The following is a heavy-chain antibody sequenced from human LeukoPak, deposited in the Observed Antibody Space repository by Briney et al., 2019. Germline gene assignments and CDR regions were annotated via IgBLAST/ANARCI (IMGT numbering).Heavy chain of an antibody. V-gene: IGHV1-2*02. CDR1: GYTFTGYY. CDR2: INPNSGGT. CDR3: ARADSSGWSESFDY. J-gene: IGHJ4*02. D-gene: IGHD6-19*01. Sequence: ASVKVSCKASGYTFTGYYMHWVRQAPGQGLEWMGWINPNSGGTNYAQKFQGRVTMTRDTSISTAYMELSRLRSDDTAVYCCARADSSGWSESFDYWGQGTLVTVSS.